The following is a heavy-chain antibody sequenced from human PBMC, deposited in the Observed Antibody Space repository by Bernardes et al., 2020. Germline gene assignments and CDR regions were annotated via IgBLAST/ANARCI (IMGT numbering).Heavy chain of an antibody. Sequence: GGSLRLSCATSGFTFSSYGMHWVRQAPGKGLEWVAVISYDGSNKYYADSVKGRFTISRDNSKNTLYLQMNSLRAEDTAVYYCATLFTVTADNWFDPWGQGTLVTVSS. V-gene: IGHV3-30*03. CDR3: ATLFTVTADNWFDP. J-gene: IGHJ5*02. D-gene: IGHD4-17*01. CDR2: ISYDGSNK. CDR1: GFTFSSYG.